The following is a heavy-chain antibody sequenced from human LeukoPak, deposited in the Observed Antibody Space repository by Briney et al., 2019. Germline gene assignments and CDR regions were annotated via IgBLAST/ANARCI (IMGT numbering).Heavy chain of an antibody. J-gene: IGHJ4*02. CDR3: ARDPPGLTLGSPGDY. V-gene: IGHV1-18*01. Sequence: ASVKVSCKASGYTFTSYGIAWVRQAPGQGLQWMGWISANNGDTSYSQKLQGRVTMTTNTSTNTAYMELRSLTSDDTAVYYCARDPPGLTLGSPGDYWGQGTLVIVSS. CDR2: ISANNGDT. D-gene: IGHD3-16*01. CDR1: GYTFTSYG.